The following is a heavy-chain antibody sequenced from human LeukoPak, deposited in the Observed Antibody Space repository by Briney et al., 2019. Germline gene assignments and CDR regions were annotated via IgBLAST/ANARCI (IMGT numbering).Heavy chain of an antibody. CDR1: GGSVSDYY. D-gene: IGHD6-13*01. CDR2: IYYSGST. J-gene: IGHJ4*02. CDR3: ARVTGYMTEDYFDY. Sequence: KPSETLSLTCTISGGSVSDYYWSWIRQSPGKGLEWIGYIYYSGSTNYNPSLKSRVTISVDTSKNQFSLRLSSVTAADTAVYYCARVTGYMTEDYFDYWGQGTLITVSS. V-gene: IGHV4-59*02.